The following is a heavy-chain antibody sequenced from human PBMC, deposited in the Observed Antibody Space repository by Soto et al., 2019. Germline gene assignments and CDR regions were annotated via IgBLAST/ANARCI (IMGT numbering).Heavy chain of an antibody. D-gene: IGHD2-2*01. CDR1: GFPVSYGYY. CDR3: ARLYCSSVSCYNDY. J-gene: IGHJ4*02. V-gene: IGHV4-38-2*01. CDR2: IYQSGKT. Sequence: QVQLQQSGPGLVKPSETLSLTCGVSGFPVSYGYYWGWIRQPPGKGLEWLGSIYQSGKTYYNPSLKSQLTLSMDTSKNEFSVRLRSVTAADTAVYFCARLYCSSVSCYNDYWGPGVQVTVSS.